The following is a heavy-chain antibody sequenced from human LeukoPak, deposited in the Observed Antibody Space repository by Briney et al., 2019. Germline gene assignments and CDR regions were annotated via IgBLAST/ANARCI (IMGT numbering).Heavy chain of an antibody. CDR3: ARFTSHCSGGSCYPDY. V-gene: IGHV4-38-2*02. CDR1: GYSISSGYY. D-gene: IGHD2-15*01. J-gene: IGHJ4*02. Sequence: KPSETLSLTCTVSGYSISSGYYWGWIRQPPGKGREWIGRIYHSGSTYYHPSLKSRVTISVDTSKNQFSLKLSSVTAADTAVYYCARFTSHCSGGSCYPDYWGQGTLVTVSS. CDR2: IYHSGST.